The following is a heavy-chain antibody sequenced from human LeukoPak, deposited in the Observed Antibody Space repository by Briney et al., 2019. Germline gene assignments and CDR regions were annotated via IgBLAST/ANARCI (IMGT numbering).Heavy chain of an antibody. CDR2: ISSDGSNK. CDR3: AKDHVYDSSGHYYMFGS. CDR1: GFTFSSYA. Sequence: GGSLRLSCSASGFTFSSYAMHWVRQAPGKGLEWMAVISSDGSNKYYVDSVKGRFTISRDNSKNTLYLQMNSLRAEDTAVYYCAKDHVYDSSGHYYMFGSWGQGTLVTVSS. J-gene: IGHJ4*02. V-gene: IGHV3-30*18. D-gene: IGHD3-22*01.